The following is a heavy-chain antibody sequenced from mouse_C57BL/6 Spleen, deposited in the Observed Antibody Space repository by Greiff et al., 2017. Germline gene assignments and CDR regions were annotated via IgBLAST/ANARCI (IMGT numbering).Heavy chain of an antibody. V-gene: IGHV5-17*01. CDR3: ARGYYGSSRYAMDY. CDR2: ISSGSSTI. J-gene: IGHJ4*01. Sequence: EVKLQESGGGLVKPGGSLKLSCAASGFTFSDYGMHWVRQAPEKGLEWVAYISSGSSTIYYADTVKGRFTISRDNAKNTLFLQMTSLRSEDTAMYYCARGYYGSSRYAMDYWGQGTSVTVSS. CDR1: GFTFSDYG. D-gene: IGHD1-1*01.